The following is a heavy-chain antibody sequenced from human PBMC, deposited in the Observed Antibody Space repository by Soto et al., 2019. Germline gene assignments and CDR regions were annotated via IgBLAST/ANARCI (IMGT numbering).Heavy chain of an antibody. CDR1: GFAFSSYA. CDR2: ISGSGGST. J-gene: IGHJ5*02. V-gene: IGHV3-23*01. D-gene: IGHD2-15*01. Sequence: GGSLRLSCAASGFAFSSYAMSWVRQSPGNGLEWVSAISGSGGSTYYADSVKGRLNISRDNSKNTLYLQMNSLRAEDTAVYYCANLLGYCSGGSCHLNWFDPWGQGTPVTVSS. CDR3: ANLLGYCSGGSCHLNWFDP.